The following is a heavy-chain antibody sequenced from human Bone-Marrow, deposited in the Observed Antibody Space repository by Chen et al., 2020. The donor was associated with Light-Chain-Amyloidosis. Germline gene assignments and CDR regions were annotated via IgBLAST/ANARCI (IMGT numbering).Heavy chain of an antibody. D-gene: IGHD3-16*01. V-gene: IGHV1-2*02. CDR3: ARGGSLFPVSMITLGGVLDGY. CDR2: INPRSGGR. Sequence: QVQLVQSGAEVKKPGASVKVSCKASGYTFTGYYMHWVRQAPGQGLEWMGWINPRSGGRNCARKFEGRVNMARDASISTAYWQVSWVRSDDTAVCYWARGGSLFPVSMITLGGVLDGYSSRGTLVTVSS. J-gene: IGHJ4*02. CDR1: GYTFTGYY.